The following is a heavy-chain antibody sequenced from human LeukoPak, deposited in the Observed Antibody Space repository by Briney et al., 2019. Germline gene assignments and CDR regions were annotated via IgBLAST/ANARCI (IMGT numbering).Heavy chain of an antibody. J-gene: IGHJ4*02. CDR2: ISYDGSNK. CDR1: GFTFSSYG. CDR3: AKDRAAARTTVVYFFDY. Sequence: PGGSLRLSCAASGFTFSSYGMHWVRQAPGKGLEWVAVISYDGSNKYYADSVKGRFTISRDNSKNTLYLQMSSLRAEDTAVYYCAKDRAAARTTVVYFFDYWGQGTLVTVSS. D-gene: IGHD4-17*01. V-gene: IGHV3-30*18.